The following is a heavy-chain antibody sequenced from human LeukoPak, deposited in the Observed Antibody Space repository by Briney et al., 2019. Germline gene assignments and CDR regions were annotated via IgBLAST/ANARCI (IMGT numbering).Heavy chain of an antibody. D-gene: IGHD5-24*01. CDR1: GFTLSRSW. Sequence: GGSLRLSCAASGFTLSRSWMHWVRQAPGKGLEWVSVFYVGGATYYADSVKGRFTISRDNSENTLYLQMKSLRAEDTAVYYCARGDGYNFFDYWGQGTLVTVSS. CDR3: ARGDGYNFFDY. V-gene: IGHV3-53*01. J-gene: IGHJ4*02. CDR2: FYVGGAT.